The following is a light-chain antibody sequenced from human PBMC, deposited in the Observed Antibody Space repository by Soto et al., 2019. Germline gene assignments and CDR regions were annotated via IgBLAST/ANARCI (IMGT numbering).Light chain of an antibody. V-gene: IGKV3-20*01. Sequence: EIVLTQSPGTLSLSPGERATLSCRASQSVSSSYLAWYQQKPGQAPRLLLYGASSRATGISDRFGGSGTGTHFTLTISRLEPEDFAVYYSPQYGTSPPLTFGGGTKVEIK. CDR1: QSVSSSY. CDR3: PQYGTSPPLT. J-gene: IGKJ4*01. CDR2: GAS.